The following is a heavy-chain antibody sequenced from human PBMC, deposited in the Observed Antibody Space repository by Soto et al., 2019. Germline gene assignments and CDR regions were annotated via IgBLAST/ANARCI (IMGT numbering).Heavy chain of an antibody. Sequence: ASVKVSCKASGYTFTSYDINWVRQATGQGLEWMGWMNPNSGNTGYAQKFQGRVTMTRNTSISTAYMELSSLRSEDTAVYYCARYVPQKSPFDYWGQGTLVTVSS. CDR1: GYTFTSYD. CDR2: MNPNSGNT. V-gene: IGHV1-8*01. D-gene: IGHD3-16*01. CDR3: ARYVPQKSPFDY. J-gene: IGHJ4*02.